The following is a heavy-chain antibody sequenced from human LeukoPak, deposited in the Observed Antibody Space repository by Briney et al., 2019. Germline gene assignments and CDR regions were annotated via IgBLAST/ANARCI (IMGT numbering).Heavy chain of an antibody. D-gene: IGHD1-26*01. J-gene: IGHJ4*02. CDR3: ASLGATIDY. CDR2: ISYDGSNK. V-gene: IGHV3-30-3*02. CDR1: GFTFSSYA. Sequence: QPGGSLRLSCAASGFTFSSYAMHWVRQAPGKGLEWVAVISYDGSNKYYADSVKGRFTISRDNSKNTLYLQMNSLRAEDTAVYYCASLGATIDYWGQGTLVTVSS.